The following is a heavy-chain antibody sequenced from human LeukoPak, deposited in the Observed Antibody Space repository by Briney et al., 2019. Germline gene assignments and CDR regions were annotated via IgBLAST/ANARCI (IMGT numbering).Heavy chain of an antibody. CDR2: IYYSGST. D-gene: IGHD5-18*01. J-gene: IGHJ4*02. Sequence: PSETLSLTCTVSGGSISSYYWSWIRQPPGKGLEWIGYIYYSGSTNYNPSLKSRVTISIDRSKNQFSLKLSSVTAADTAVYYCARVVKYSYAHREVDYWGQGTLVTVSS. V-gene: IGHV4-59*12. CDR1: GGSISSYY. CDR3: ARVVKYSYAHREVDY.